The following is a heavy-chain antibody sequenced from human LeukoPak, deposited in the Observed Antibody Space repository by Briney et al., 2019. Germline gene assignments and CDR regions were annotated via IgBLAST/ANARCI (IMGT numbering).Heavy chain of an antibody. CDR1: GGSFCGYY. CDR3: ARRGTYCSGGSCYDY. D-gene: IGHD2-15*01. Sequence: PSETLSLTCAVYGGSFCGYYWSWLRQPPGKGLEWIGEINHSGSTNYNPSLKSRVTISVDTSKNQFSLKLSSVTAADTAVYYCARRGTYCSGGSCYDYWGQGTLVTVSS. V-gene: IGHV4-34*01. CDR2: INHSGST. J-gene: IGHJ4*02.